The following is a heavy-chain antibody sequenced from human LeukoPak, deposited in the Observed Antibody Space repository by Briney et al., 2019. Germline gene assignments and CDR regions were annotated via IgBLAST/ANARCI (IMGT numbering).Heavy chain of an antibody. CDR3: ARVSAAGTFVPSGMDV. D-gene: IGHD6-13*01. Sequence: PGGSLRLSCAASGFTFTSYTMNWVRQAPGKGLEWVSSISSSSSYIYYADSVKGRFTISRDNAKNSLYLQMNSLRAEDTAVYYCARVSAAGTFVPSGMDVWGQGTTVTVSS. CDR1: GFTFTSYT. V-gene: IGHV3-21*01. CDR2: ISSSSSYI. J-gene: IGHJ6*02.